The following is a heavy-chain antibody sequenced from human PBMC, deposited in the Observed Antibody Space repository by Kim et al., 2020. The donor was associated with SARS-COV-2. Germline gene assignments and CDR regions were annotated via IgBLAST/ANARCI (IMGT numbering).Heavy chain of an antibody. CDR1: GFTFSSYS. J-gene: IGHJ6*02. V-gene: IGHV3-48*02. CDR2: ISSSSSTI. D-gene: IGHD2-15*01. CDR3: AGGYCSGGSCYSDYYYGMDV. Sequence: GGSLRLSCAASGFTFSSYSMNWVRQAPGKGLEWVSYISSSSSTIYYADSVKGRFTISRDNAKNSLYLQMNSLRDEDTAVYYCAGGYCSGGSCYSDYYYGMDVWGQGTTVTVSS.